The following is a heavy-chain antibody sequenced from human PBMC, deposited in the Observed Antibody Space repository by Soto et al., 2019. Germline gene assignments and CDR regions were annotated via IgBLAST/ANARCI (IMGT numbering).Heavy chain of an antibody. CDR2: IKRDGSEK. V-gene: IGHV3-7*01. CDR3: ARDPYYYDSHYYYGMDV. D-gene: IGHD3-22*01. Sequence: EVQLVESGGGLVQPGGSLRLSCAASGCSFNRHWMSWVRQAPGKGLQWVASIKRDGSEKYYVDSVKGRFTISRDNVKNSLSLQMNSLRAEDTAVYYCARDPYYYDSHYYYGMDVWGQGTTVTVSS. CDR1: GCSFNRHW. J-gene: IGHJ6*02.